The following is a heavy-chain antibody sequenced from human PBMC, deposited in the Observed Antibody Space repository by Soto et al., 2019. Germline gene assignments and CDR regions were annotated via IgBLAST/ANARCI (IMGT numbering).Heavy chain of an antibody. V-gene: IGHV1-2*02. D-gene: IGHD6-19*01. CDR1: GYTFTDYF. CDR2: FNPNTGGR. J-gene: IGHJ5*02. Sequence: QVQLVQSGAEVKKPGASVKVSCKASGYTFTDYFIHWVRQAPGQGLEWMGWFNPNTGGRNSAQKFQGRVTMARDTSISTAFMELTSLRSDDTAVYFCAREVPSSEGSGRNWFDPWGQGTLVTVSS. CDR3: AREVPSSEGSGRNWFDP.